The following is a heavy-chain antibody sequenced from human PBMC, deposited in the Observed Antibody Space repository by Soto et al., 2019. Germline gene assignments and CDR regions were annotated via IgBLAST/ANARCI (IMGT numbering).Heavy chain of an antibody. CDR3: AKDCGSGDGFEY. V-gene: IGHV3-21*01. Sequence: DVQLLESGGDLVKPGGSLRLSCETSGFNFSDYSMSWVRQAPGDGLEWVSFISSSSSFIYNAESVEGRFSVSRDNARNIMHLEMTSLRVEDTAIYYCAKDCGSGDGFEYWGQGTLVAVSS. CDR2: ISSSSSFI. D-gene: IGHD3-10*01. J-gene: IGHJ4*02. CDR1: GFNFSDYS.